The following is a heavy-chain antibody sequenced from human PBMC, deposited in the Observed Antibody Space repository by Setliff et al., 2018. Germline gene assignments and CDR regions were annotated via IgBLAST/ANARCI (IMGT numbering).Heavy chain of an antibody. V-gene: IGHV4-34*01. D-gene: IGHD1-26*01. CDR1: GGSFSGYY. Sequence: SETLSLACAVYGGSFSGYYWSWIRQPPGKGLEWIGEINHSGSTNYNPSLKSRVTISVDTSKNQFSLKLSSVTAADTAVYYCARGPKSGSYNDAFDIWGQGTMVTVSS. CDR2: INHSGST. J-gene: IGHJ3*02. CDR3: ARGPKSGSYNDAFDI.